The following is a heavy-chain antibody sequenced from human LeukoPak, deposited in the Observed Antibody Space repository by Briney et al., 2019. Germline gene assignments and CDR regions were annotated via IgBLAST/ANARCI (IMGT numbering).Heavy chain of an antibody. D-gene: IGHD4/OR15-4a*01. J-gene: IGHJ4*02. CDR2: INLKSGGT. Sequence: ASVKVSCKASGYTFNDYYMYWVRQAPGLGLEWMGWINLKSGGTEYSQKFQDRVALTRETSINTAYLDFRLRSDDTAVYYCARGAPIYQNGASYIIPRGYFDYWGQGTLVTVSS. CDR3: ARGAPIYQNGASYIIPRGYFDY. V-gene: IGHV1-2*02. CDR1: GYTFNDYY.